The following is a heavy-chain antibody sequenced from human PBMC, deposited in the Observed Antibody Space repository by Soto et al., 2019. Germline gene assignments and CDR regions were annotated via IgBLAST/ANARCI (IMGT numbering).Heavy chain of an antibody. D-gene: IGHD2-2*01. CDR3: ARGHIVVVPTVGWFDP. J-gene: IGHJ5*02. V-gene: IGHV4-38-2*02. CDR2: MFHSGST. Sequence: SETLSLTCTVSGYFISSGYYWGWIRQPPGKGLEWIGSMFHSGSTHYNPSLKSRVTMSVDTSKNQFSLRLSSVTASDTAVYYCARGHIVVVPTVGWFDPWGQGTLVTVS. CDR1: GYFISSGYY.